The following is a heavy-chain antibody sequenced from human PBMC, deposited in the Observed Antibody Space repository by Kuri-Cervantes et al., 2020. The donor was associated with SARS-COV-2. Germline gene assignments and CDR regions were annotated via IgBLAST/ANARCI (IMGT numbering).Heavy chain of an antibody. V-gene: IGHV1-69*10. Sequence: SVKVSCKASGGTFSSCFISWVRQASGQGLEWMGGIIPILGIANYAQKFQGRVTITADKSTSTAYMELSSLRSEDTAVYYCARDEYSSSSRNYYNYGMDVWGQGTTVTVSS. CDR3: ARDEYSSSSRNYYNYGMDV. CDR2: IIPILGIA. CDR1: GGTFSSCF. D-gene: IGHD6-6*01. J-gene: IGHJ6*02.